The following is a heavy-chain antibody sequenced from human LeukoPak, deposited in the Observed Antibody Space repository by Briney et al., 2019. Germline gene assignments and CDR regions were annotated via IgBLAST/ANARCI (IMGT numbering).Heavy chain of an antibody. CDR1: GFTFSSYA. D-gene: IGHD2-2*01. CDR2: ISYDGSNK. Sequence: GGSLRLSCAASGFTFSSYAMHWVRQAPGKGLEWVAVISYDGSNKYYADSVKGRFTISRDNSKNTLYLQMNSLRAEDTAVYYCAGDNCSSTSCHDYYYGMDVWGKGTTVTVSS. J-gene: IGHJ6*04. CDR3: AGDNCSSTSCHDYYYGMDV. V-gene: IGHV3-30*04.